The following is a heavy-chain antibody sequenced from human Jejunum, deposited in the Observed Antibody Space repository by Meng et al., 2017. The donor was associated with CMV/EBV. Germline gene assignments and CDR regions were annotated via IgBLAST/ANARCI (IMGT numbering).Heavy chain of an antibody. D-gene: IGHD1-26*01. CDR2: IKSDGTHT. Sequence: CAASGFTVSSYWMHWVRQVPGKGLVWVSRIKSDGTHTDYADFVEGRFTISRDNAKNTLYLQMHGLRVEDTAIYYCAREVWETSHHAVWGQGTLVTVSS. CDR3: AREVWETSHHAV. V-gene: IGHV3-74*01. J-gene: IGHJ4*02. CDR1: GFTVSSYW.